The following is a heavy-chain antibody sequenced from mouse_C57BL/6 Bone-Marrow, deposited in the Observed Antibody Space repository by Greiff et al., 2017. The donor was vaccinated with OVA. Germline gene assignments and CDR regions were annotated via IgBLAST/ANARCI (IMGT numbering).Heavy chain of an antibody. V-gene: IGHV1-81*01. D-gene: IGHD2-3*01. CDR2: IYPRSGNT. CDR3: ASPDGYYWFAY. Sequence: QVQLQQSGAELARPGASVKLSCKASGYTFTSYGISWVKQRTGQGLEWIGEIYPRSGNTYYNEKFKGKATLTADKSSSTAYMELRSLTSEDSAVYFCASPDGYYWFAYWGQGTLVTVSA. J-gene: IGHJ3*01. CDR1: GYTFTSYG.